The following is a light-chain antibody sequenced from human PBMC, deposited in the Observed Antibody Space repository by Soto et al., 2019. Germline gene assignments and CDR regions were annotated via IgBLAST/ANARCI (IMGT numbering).Light chain of an antibody. Sequence: EIVLSQSPATLSLSPGERATVSCRASQSVSSYLAWYQQKPGQAPRLLISDASNRATGIPARFSGSGSGTAAAHTISSLETEGFAVYYCQHCSSWPLTFGGGTKVEIK. CDR1: QSVSSY. CDR3: QHCSSWPLT. J-gene: IGKJ4*01. V-gene: IGKV3-11*01. CDR2: DAS.